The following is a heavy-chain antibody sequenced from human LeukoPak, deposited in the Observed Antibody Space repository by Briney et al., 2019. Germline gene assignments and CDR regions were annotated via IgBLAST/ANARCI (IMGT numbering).Heavy chain of an antibody. CDR1: GLAFGSYA. Sequence: GGSLRLSCAASGLAFGSYAMGWVRQAPGKGLEWVSAISGSDDSTYYADSVKGRFTTSRDKSKNTLYLQMNSLRAEDTAVYYCSKQADFDPADAFDVWGQGTMVTVSS. J-gene: IGHJ3*01. V-gene: IGHV3-23*01. CDR2: ISGSDDST. CDR3: SKQADFDPADAFDV. D-gene: IGHD3-9*01.